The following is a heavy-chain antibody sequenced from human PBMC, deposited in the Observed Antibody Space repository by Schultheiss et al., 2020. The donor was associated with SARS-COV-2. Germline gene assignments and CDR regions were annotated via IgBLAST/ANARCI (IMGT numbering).Heavy chain of an antibody. J-gene: IGHJ4*02. Sequence: GGSLRLSCTASGFTFGDYAMSWFRQAPGKGLEWVGFIRSKAYGGTTEYAASVKGRFTISRDDSKSIAYLQMNSLKTEDTAVYYCTRGVSSGWYQGQRMDFDYWGQGTLVTVSS. CDR3: TRGVSSGWYQGQRMDFDY. V-gene: IGHV3-49*03. CDR1: GFTFGDYA. D-gene: IGHD6-19*01. CDR2: IRSKAYGGTT.